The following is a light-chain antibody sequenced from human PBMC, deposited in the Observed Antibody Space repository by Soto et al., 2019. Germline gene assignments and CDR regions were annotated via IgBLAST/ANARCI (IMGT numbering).Light chain of an antibody. CDR3: QQYVTSPGT. V-gene: IGKV3-20*01. J-gene: IGKJ1*01. CDR2: GAS. Sequence: EIVLTQSPGTLSLSPGERATLSCRASQRVSSSFLAWYQQIPGQAPRLLIYGASSRATGIPDRFSGSGSGTDFTLAIARLEPEDFAVYYCQQYVTSPGTFGQGTKVEFK. CDR1: QRVSSSF.